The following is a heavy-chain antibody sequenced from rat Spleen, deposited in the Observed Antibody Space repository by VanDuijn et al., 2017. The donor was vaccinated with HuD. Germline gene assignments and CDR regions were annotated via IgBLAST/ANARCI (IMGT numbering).Heavy chain of an antibody. CDR3: ASLMYTPDYLGVMDA. V-gene: IGHV5-29*01. Sequence: EVQLVESGGGLVQPGRSLQLSCAASGFTFSDYGMAWVRQAPTKGLEWVATISYGGSTTYYRDSVKGRFTISRDNAENTLYLQMDSLRSEATATYYCASLMYTPDYLGVMDAWGQGASVTVSS. CDR1: GFTFSDYG. D-gene: IGHD1-6*01. J-gene: IGHJ4*01. CDR2: ISYGGSTT.